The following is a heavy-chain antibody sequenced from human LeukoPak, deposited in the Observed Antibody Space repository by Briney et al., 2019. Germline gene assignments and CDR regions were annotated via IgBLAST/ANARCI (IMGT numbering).Heavy chain of an antibody. CDR3: ARGLRGYCSGGSCYRLYYYYYMDV. J-gene: IGHJ6*03. CDR2: INHSGST. D-gene: IGHD2-15*01. CDR1: GGSFSGYY. V-gene: IGHV4-34*01. Sequence: KPSETLSLTCAVYGGSFSGYYWSWIRQPPGKGLEWIGEINHSGSTNYNPSLKSRVTISVDTSKNQFSLKLSSVTAADTAVCYCARGLRGYCSGGSCYRLYYYYYMDVWGKGTTVTVSS.